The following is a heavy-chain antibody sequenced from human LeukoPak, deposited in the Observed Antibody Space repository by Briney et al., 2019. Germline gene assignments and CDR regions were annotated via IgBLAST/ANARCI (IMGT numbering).Heavy chain of an antibody. D-gene: IGHD6-19*01. CDR1: GFTFSDYY. CDR3: AGYRRGYSSGWSFDY. CDR2: ISSSGSTI. Sequence: GGSLRLSCAASGFTFSDYYMSWIRQAPGKGLEWVSYISSSGSTIYYADSVKGRFTISRDNAKNSLYLQMNSLRAEDTAVYYCAGYRRGYSSGWSFDYWGQGTLVTVSS. J-gene: IGHJ4*02. V-gene: IGHV3-11*01.